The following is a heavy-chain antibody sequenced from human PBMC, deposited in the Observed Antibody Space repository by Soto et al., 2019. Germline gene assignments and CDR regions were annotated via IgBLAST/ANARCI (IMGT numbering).Heavy chain of an antibody. V-gene: IGHV3-21*01. CDR2: ISSSSSYI. CDR1: GFTFSSYS. D-gene: IGHD6-19*01. J-gene: IGHJ4*02. CDR3: ARDSTLVGYSSGWSFDY. Sequence: GGSLRLSCAASGFTFSSYSMNWVRQAPGKGLEWVSSISSSSSYIYYADSVKGRFTISRDNAKNSLYLQMNSLRAEDTAVYYCARDSTLVGYSSGWSFDYWGQGTLVTVSS.